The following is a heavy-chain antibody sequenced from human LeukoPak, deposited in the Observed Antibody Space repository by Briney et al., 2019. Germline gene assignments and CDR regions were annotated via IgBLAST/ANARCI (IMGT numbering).Heavy chain of an antibody. V-gene: IGHV3-73*01. Sequence: PGGSLKLSCAASGFTFSGSAMHWVRQASGKGLEWVGSIRSKANSYATAYAASVKGRFTISRDDSKNTAYLQMNSLKTEDTAVYYCTSFISNPCDYWGQGTLVTVSS. CDR3: TSFISNPCDY. CDR1: GFTFSGSA. D-gene: IGHD3-16*02. CDR2: IRSKANSYAT. J-gene: IGHJ4*02.